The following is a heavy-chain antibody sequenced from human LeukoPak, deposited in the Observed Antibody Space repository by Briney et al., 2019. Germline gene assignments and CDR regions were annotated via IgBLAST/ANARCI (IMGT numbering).Heavy chain of an antibody. V-gene: IGHV1-24*01. Sequence: ASVKVSCKVSGYTLTELSMHWVRRAPGKGLEWMGGFDPEDGETIYAQKFQGRVTMTEDTSTDTAYMELSSLRSEDTAVYYCATSYGSGSYWFDPWGQGTLVTVSS. CDR3: ATSYGSGSYWFDP. D-gene: IGHD3-10*01. CDR2: FDPEDGET. CDR1: GYTLTELS. J-gene: IGHJ5*02.